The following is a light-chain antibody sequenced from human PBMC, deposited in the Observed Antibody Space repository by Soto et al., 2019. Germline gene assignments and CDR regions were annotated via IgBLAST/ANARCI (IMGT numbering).Light chain of an antibody. CDR2: EVT. CDR3: CSFAGGPYV. Sequence: QSVLTQPASVSGSPGQSITISCTGTSSDVGNYNLVSWYQQHPGKAPTVIIFEVTKRPSGVSHRFSASRSGNTASLTISGLQAEDEAEYYCCSFAGGPYVFGTGTKVTVL. J-gene: IGLJ1*01. V-gene: IGLV2-23*02. CDR1: SSDVGNYNL.